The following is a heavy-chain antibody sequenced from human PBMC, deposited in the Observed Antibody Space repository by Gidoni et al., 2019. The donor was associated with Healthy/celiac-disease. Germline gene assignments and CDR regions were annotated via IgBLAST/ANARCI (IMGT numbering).Heavy chain of an antibody. J-gene: IGHJ3*02. CDR3: ARPLQQLVLRGAFDI. CDR2: IYYSGST. CDR1: GGPISSSSYY. V-gene: IGHV4-39*01. D-gene: IGHD6-13*01. Sequence: QLQLQESGPGLVKPSETLSLTCTVSGGPISSSSYYWGWIRQPPGKGLEWIGSIYYSGSTYYNPSLKSRVTISVDTSKNQFSLKLSSVTAADTAVYYCARPLQQLVLRGAFDIWGQGTMVTVSS.